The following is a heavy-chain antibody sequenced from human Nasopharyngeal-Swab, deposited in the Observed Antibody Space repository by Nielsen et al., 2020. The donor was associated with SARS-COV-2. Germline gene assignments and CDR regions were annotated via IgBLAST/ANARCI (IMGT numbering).Heavy chain of an antibody. V-gene: IGHV3-21*01. CDR3: ARASSPVTHGMDV. Sequence: GESLKISCAASGFTFSSFTMNWVRQAPGKGLEWVSSISSSSSYIYYADSVKGRFTVSRDNAKNSLYLQMNSLRAEDTAVYYCARASSPVTHGMDVWGQGAVVTVSS. CDR2: ISSSSSYI. D-gene: IGHD6-6*01. J-gene: IGHJ6*02. CDR1: GFTFSSFT.